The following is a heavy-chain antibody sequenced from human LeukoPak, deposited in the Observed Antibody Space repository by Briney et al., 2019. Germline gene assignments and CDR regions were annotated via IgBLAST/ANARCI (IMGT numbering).Heavy chain of an antibody. CDR2: INPSGGSP. CDR3: ARGLGSESYYGS. D-gene: IGHD3-10*01. CDR1: GYTFTSYY. V-gene: IGHV1-46*01. Sequence: ASVKVSCKASGYTFTSYYMHWVRQAPGQGLGWMGIINPSGGSPTYAQKFQGRLTMTRDTSTSTVYMELSSLRSEDTAVYYCARGLGSESYYGSWGQGTLVTVSS. J-gene: IGHJ5*02.